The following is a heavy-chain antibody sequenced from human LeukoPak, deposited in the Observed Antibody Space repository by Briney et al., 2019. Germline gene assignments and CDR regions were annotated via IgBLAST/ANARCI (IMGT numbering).Heavy chain of an antibody. V-gene: IGHV4-34*01. CDR2: INHSGST. CDR1: GGSFSGYY. J-gene: IGHJ5*02. CDR3: ARPLKQQLVRGSWFDP. D-gene: IGHD6-13*01. Sequence: SETLSLTCAVYGGSFSGYYWSWIRQPPGKGLEWIGEINHSGSTNYNPPLKSRVTISVDTSKNQFSLKLSSVTAVDTAVYYCARPLKQQLVRGSWFDPWGQGTLVTVSS.